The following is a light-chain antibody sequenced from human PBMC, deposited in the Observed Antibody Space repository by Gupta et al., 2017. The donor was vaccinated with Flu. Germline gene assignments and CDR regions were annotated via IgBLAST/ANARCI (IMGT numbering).Light chain of an antibody. V-gene: IGLV3-19*01. Sequence: SSELTQDPAVAVALGQTVRITCQGDSLRTYYASWYQQKPGQAPVLVIYGYNNRPPGIPDRFSGSSSGNTASLTITGAQAEDEADYYCKSRDSSGNHLVFGGGTKLTVL. CDR3: KSRDSSGNHLV. CDR1: SLRTYY. J-gene: IGLJ3*02. CDR2: GYN.